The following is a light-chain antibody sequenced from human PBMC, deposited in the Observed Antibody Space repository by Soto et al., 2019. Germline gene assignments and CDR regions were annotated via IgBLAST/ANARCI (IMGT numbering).Light chain of an antibody. CDR2: GVS. Sequence: EIVLTQSPGTLSLSPGERATLSCRASQSVSSDYLAWYQQKPGQAPRLLIYGVSSRATGIPDRFSGSGSGTDFTLSISRLEPEDFAVYYCQQYGSLPITFGGGTKVDIK. J-gene: IGKJ4*01. V-gene: IGKV3-20*01. CDR3: QQYGSLPIT. CDR1: QSVSSDY.